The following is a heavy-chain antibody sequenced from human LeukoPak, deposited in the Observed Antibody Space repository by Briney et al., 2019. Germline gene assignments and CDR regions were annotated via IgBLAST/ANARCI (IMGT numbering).Heavy chain of an antibody. CDR1: GFTFSSYG. CDR2: IWHDGSNK. Sequence: GRSLRLSCAASGFTFSSYGMHWVRQAPGKGLEWVAVIWHDGSNKYYADSVKGRFTISRDNSKNTLYLQMNSLRAEDTAVYYCARDRVVAARPNYYFDYWGQGTLVTVSS. D-gene: IGHD6-6*01. J-gene: IGHJ4*02. CDR3: ARDRVVAARPNYYFDY. V-gene: IGHV3-33*01.